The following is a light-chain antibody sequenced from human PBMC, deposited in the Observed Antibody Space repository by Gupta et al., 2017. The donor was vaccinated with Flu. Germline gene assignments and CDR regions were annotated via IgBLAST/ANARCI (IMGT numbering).Light chain of an antibody. Sequence: SYELTQPPSVSVSPGQTARITCSGDALPKKYAYWYQQKSGQAPVLLIYDDTERPSGISERFSGSSSGTMATLTITGAQVEDEADYYCYSTDIYGYYVFGTGTKVVVL. CDR1: ALPKKY. V-gene: IGLV3-10*01. J-gene: IGLJ1*01. CDR2: DDT. CDR3: YSTDIYGYYV.